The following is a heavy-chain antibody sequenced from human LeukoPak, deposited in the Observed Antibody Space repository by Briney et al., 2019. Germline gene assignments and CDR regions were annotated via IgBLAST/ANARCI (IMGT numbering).Heavy chain of an antibody. J-gene: IGHJ4*02. CDR1: GFTFSSYG. D-gene: IGHD4-23*01. CDR2: IRYDGSNK. CDR3: AKDPDYGGNSELGDDY. V-gene: IGHV3-30*02. Sequence: HPGGSLRLSCAASGFTFSSYGMHWVRQAPGKGLEWVAFIRYDGSNKYYADSVKGRFTISRDNSKNTLYLQMNSLRAEDTAVYYCAKDPDYGGNSELGDDYWGQGTLVTVSS.